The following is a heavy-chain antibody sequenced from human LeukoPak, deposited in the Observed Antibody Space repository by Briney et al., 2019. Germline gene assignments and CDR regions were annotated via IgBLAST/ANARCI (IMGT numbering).Heavy chain of an antibody. D-gene: IGHD2-2*01. CDR3: AKSSDIVVVPAAMIGDY. Sequence: PGGSLRLSCAASGFTFSSYAMSWVRQAPGKGLEWVSAISGSGGSTYYADSVKGRFTISRDNSKNTLYLQMNSLRAEDTAVYYCAKSSDIVVVPAAMIGDYWSQGTLVTVSS. J-gene: IGHJ4*02. CDR2: ISGSGGST. CDR1: GFTFSSYA. V-gene: IGHV3-23*01.